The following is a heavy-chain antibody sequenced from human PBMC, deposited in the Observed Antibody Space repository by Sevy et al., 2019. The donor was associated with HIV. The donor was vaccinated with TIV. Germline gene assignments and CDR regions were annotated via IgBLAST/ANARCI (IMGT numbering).Heavy chain of an antibody. V-gene: IGHV1-2*02. CDR2: INPGSGGT. D-gene: IGHD3-22*01. CDR1: GYTFSGYY. CDR3: ARMGNYYDSGGYYPLKF. Sequence: ASVKVSCRTSGYTFSGYYVHWLRQAPGQGLEWMGWINPGSGGTFFAKNFQDRVTLTLDTSITTAYMELSSLRLDDAAIYYCARMGNYYDSGGYYPLKFWGQGTMVTVSS. J-gene: IGHJ4*02.